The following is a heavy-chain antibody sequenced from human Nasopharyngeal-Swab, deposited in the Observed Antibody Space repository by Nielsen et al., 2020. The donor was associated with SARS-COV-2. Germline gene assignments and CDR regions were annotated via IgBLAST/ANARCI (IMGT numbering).Heavy chain of an antibody. Sequence: GESLKISCAASGVTLSSYAMSWVRQAPGKGLEWVSAISGSGGSTYYADSVKGRFTISRDNSKNTLYLQMNSLRAEDTAVYYCAKDPAAGNLDYWGQGTLVTVSS. CDR2: ISGSGGST. D-gene: IGHD6-13*01. V-gene: IGHV3-23*01. CDR1: GVTLSSYA. CDR3: AKDPAAGNLDY. J-gene: IGHJ4*02.